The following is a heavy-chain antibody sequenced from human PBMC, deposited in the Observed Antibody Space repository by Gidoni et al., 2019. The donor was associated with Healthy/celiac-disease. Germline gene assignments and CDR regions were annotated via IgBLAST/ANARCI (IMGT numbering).Heavy chain of an antibody. CDR1: GFTFRSSW. V-gene: IGHV3-7*03. CDR2: IKQDGSEK. Sequence: EVQLVESGGGLVQPGGSLRLSCAASGFTFRSSWMSWVRQAPGKGLEWVANIKQDGSEKYYVDSVKGRFTISRDNAKNSLYLQMNSLRAEDTAVYYCARENDFGDAFDIWGQGTMVAFDIWGQGTMVTVSS. D-gene: IGHD4-17*01. J-gene: IGHJ3*02. CDR3: ARENDFGDAFDIWGQGTMVAFDI.